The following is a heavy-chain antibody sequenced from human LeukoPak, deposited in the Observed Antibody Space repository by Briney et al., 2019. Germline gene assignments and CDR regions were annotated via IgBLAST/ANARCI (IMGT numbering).Heavy chain of an antibody. D-gene: IGHD6-19*01. CDR1: GFTLSSYW. J-gene: IGHJ4*02. CDR2: IKQDGSEK. Sequence: PGGSLRLSCAASGFTLSSYWMSWVRQAPGKGLEWVANIKQDGSEKYYVDSVRGRFTISRDNAKKSLYLQMNSLRAEDTAVYYCARAAVAGIFDYWGQGTLVTVSS. V-gene: IGHV3-7*01. CDR3: ARAAVAGIFDY.